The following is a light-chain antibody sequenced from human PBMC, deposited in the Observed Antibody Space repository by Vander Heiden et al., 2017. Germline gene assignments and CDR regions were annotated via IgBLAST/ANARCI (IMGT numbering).Light chain of an antibody. V-gene: IGLV3-21*02. Sequence: SYVLTQPPSVSVALGLPARITCGGNNIGSKSVHWYQQKPGQAPVLVVYDDSDRPSGIPERFSGSNSGNTATLTISRVEAGDEADYYCQVWDSSSDLHVVFGGGTKLTVL. CDR1: NIGSKS. J-gene: IGLJ2*01. CDR3: QVWDSSSDLHVV. CDR2: DDS.